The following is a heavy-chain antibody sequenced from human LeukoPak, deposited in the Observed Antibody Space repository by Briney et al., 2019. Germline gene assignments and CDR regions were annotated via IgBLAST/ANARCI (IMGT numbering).Heavy chain of an antibody. V-gene: IGHV3-30*01. J-gene: IGHJ6*02. CDR3: ARQEESDYYYGMDV. Sequence: GGSLRLSCAASGFTFSDYAMHWVRQAPGKGLEWVADISYDGSNKFYADPVKGRFTISRDNSKNTLYLQMNGLRTEDTAVYYCARQEESDYYYGMDVWGQGTTVTVSS. CDR2: ISYDGSNK. CDR1: GFTFSDYA.